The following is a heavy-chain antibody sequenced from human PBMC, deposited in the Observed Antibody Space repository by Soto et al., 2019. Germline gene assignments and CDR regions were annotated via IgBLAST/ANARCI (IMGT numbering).Heavy chain of an antibody. V-gene: IGHV1-2*02. CDR3: ATTYSYVHS. CDR1: GYAFTGYY. CDR2: INPNSGDT. Sequence: GASVKVSCKSSGYAFTGYYIHWVRQAPGEGLEWMGWINPNSGDTNYAQKFQGRVTMTRDTSFSTAYMELSSLRSDDTAVYYCATTYSYVHSWGQGTLVTVSS. J-gene: IGHJ4*02. D-gene: IGHD5-18*01.